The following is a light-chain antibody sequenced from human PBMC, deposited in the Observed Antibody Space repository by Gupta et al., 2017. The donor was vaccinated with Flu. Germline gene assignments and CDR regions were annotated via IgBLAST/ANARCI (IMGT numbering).Light chain of an antibody. Sequence: DTVLTQSPAILSLSPGERATPSCRASQNIYSNLAWYRQKPGQSPRLLVYEASRRAAGIPSRFTGAGSGTDFTLTISSLEPEDFAIYYCQQRGDWPPTFGGGTRVDLK. J-gene: IGKJ4*01. V-gene: IGKV3-11*01. CDR3: QQRGDWPPT. CDR2: EAS. CDR1: QNIYSN.